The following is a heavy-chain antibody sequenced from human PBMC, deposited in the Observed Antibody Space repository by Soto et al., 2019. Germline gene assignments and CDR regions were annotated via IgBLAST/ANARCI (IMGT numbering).Heavy chain of an antibody. CDR2: IDPSDSYT. Sequence: PGESLKISCKGSGYSFTNYWIHWVRQMPGKGLEWMGRIDPSDSYTDYSPSFQGHVTISVDTSINTAYLQWSSLMASDTAIYYCARMTLVGVVVAGGFDYWGQGALVTVSS. CDR3: ARMTLVGVVVAGGFDY. J-gene: IGHJ4*02. D-gene: IGHD6-19*01. CDR1: GYSFTNYW. V-gene: IGHV5-10-1*01.